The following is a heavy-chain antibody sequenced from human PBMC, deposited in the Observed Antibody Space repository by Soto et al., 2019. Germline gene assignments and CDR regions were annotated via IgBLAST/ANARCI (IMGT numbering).Heavy chain of an antibody. D-gene: IGHD2-15*01. CDR3: ARASPLPGDIVVVVAALDV. CDR1: GGTFSSYA. J-gene: IGHJ6*02. Sequence: GASVKVSCKASGGTFSSYAISWVRQAPGQGLEWMGGIIPIFGTANYAQKFQGRVTITADESTSTAYMELSSLRSEDTAVYYCARASPLPGDIVVVVAALDVWGQGTTVTVSS. V-gene: IGHV1-69*13. CDR2: IIPIFGTA.